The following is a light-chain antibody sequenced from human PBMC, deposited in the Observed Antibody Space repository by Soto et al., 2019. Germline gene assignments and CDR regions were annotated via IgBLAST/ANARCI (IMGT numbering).Light chain of an antibody. Sequence: QSALTQPASVSGSPGQSITIYCTGTSSDVGAYDYVSWYQQHPGKAPKLMIYEVGKRPSGVSHRFSGSKSGNTASLTISGLQAEDVADYYCYSYACISTHHVFGTGTKVTVL. V-gene: IGLV2-23*02. CDR3: YSYACISTHHV. CDR2: EVG. J-gene: IGLJ1*01. CDR1: SSDVGAYDY.